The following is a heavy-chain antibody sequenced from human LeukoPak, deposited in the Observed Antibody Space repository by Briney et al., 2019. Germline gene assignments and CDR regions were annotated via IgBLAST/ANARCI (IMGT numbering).Heavy chain of an antibody. J-gene: IGHJ4*02. CDR1: GGSISSGGYS. V-gene: IGHV4-30-2*01. CDR2: IYHSGST. Sequence: PSQTLSLTCAVSGGSISSGGYSWSWIRQPPGKGLEWIGYIYHSGSTYYNPSLKSRVTISVDTSKNQFSLKLSSVTAADTAVYYCASYAVAGGGDYWGQGTLVTVSS. D-gene: IGHD6-19*01. CDR3: ASYAVAGGGDY.